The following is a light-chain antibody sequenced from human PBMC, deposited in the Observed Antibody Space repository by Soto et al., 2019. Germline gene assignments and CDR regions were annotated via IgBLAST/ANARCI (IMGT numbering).Light chain of an antibody. CDR1: TGAVTSEHY. Sequence: QAVVTQEHSLTVSPGGTVSLTCGSSTGAVTSEHYAYWFQQKPGQAPRTLIYNTNNKQSWNPARFSGSLLGGKAALTLSGAQPEDEAEYYCLLSYSGPRVFGGGTKLTVL. J-gene: IGLJ3*02. CDR2: NTN. CDR3: LLSYSGPRV. V-gene: IGLV7-46*01.